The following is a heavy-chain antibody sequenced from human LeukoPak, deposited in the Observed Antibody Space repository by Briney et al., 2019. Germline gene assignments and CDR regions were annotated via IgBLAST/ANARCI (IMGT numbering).Heavy chain of an antibody. CDR3: ARDNWNYGSSMDV. J-gene: IGHJ6*02. V-gene: IGHV4-59*02. Sequence: SETLSLTCTVSGGSVSSYYWSWIRQPPGKGLEWIGYIYYSGSTNYNPSLKSRVTISVDTSKDQFSLKLSSVTAADTAVYHCARDNWNYGSSMDVWGQGTTVTVSS. CDR1: GGSVSSYY. D-gene: IGHD1-7*01. CDR2: IYYSGST.